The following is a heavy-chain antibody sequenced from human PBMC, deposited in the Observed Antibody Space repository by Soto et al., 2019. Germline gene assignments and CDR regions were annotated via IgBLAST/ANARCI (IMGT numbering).Heavy chain of an antibody. J-gene: IGHJ6*02. V-gene: IGHV1-46*01. CDR1: GYTFTTYY. Sequence: ASVKVSCKAPGYTFTTYYMHWVRQAPGQGLEWMGVINPSGRSTTYAQKFQGRVTVTRDTSTSTVYMELSSLRSEDMAVYYCARTDSSYDMDVWGQGTTVTVSS. CDR2: INPSGRST. CDR3: ARTDSSYDMDV. D-gene: IGHD6-13*01.